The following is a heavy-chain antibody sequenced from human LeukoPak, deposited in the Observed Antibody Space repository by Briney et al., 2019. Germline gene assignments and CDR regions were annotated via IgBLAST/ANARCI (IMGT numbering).Heavy chain of an antibody. Sequence: ASVKVSCKASGYTFTSYYMHWVRQAPGQGLEWMGIINPSGGSTSYAQKFQGRVTMTRDTSTSTVYMELSSLRSEDTAVYYCARAVEAAAGAEYFQHWGQGTPVTVSS. CDR2: INPSGGST. CDR3: ARAVEAAAGAEYFQH. J-gene: IGHJ1*01. D-gene: IGHD6-13*01. V-gene: IGHV1-46*01. CDR1: GYTFTSYY.